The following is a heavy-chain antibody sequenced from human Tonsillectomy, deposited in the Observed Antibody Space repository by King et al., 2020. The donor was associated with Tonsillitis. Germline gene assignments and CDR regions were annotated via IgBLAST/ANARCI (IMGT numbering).Heavy chain of an antibody. J-gene: IGHJ4*02. CDR2: IYSSGTT. CDR3: AGSGYCSGGRCYSGTDY. D-gene: IGHD2-15*01. CDR1: GGSISDYY. Sequence: VQLQESGPGLVKPSETLSLTCTVSGGSISDYYWSWTRQPAGKGLEWIGRIYSSGTTNYNPSLRRRVTMSLDTSKNQFSLKLSSVTAADTAVYYCAGSGYCSGGRCYSGTDYWGQGTLVTVSS. V-gene: IGHV4-4*07.